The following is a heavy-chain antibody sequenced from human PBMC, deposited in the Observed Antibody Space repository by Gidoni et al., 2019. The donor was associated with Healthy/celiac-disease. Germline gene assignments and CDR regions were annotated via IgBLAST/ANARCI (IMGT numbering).Heavy chain of an antibody. CDR1: GFTFSSYA. CDR2: ISGSGGST. CDR3: AKDLTYYYDSSGYPSFDY. V-gene: IGHV3-23*01. D-gene: IGHD3-22*01. J-gene: IGHJ4*02. Sequence: EVQLLESGGGLVQPGGSLRLPCAASGFTFSSYAMSWVCQAPGTGLEWGAVISGSGGSTYYADSVKGRFTIARDNSKNTLYLQMNSLRAEDTAVYYCAKDLTYYYDSSGYPSFDYWGQGTLVTVSS.